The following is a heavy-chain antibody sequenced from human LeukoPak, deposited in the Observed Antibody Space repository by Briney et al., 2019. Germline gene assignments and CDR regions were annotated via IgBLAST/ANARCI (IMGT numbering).Heavy chain of an antibody. D-gene: IGHD3-10*01. CDR2: IYHSGST. J-gene: IGHJ3*02. V-gene: IGHV4-38-2*02. Sequence: SETLSLTCTVSGYSISSGYYWGWIRQPPGKGLEWIGSIYHSGSTYYNPSLKSRVTISVDTSKNQFSLKLSSVTAADTAVYYCARKSLRTVRGPRYAFDIWGQGTMVTVSS. CDR1: GYSISSGYY. CDR3: ARKSLRTVRGPRYAFDI.